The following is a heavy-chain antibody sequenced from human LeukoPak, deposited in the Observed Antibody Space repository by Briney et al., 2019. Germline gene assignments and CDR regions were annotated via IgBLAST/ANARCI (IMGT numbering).Heavy chain of an antibody. V-gene: IGHV1-69*13. Sequence: SVKVSCKASGGTFSSYAISWVRQAPGQGLEWMGGIIPIFGTANYAQKFQGRVTITADEPTSTAYMELSSLRSEDTAVYYCARDYGDYRAFDIWGQGTMVTVSS. CDR3: ARDYGDYRAFDI. CDR1: GGTFSSYA. D-gene: IGHD4-17*01. CDR2: IIPIFGTA. J-gene: IGHJ3*02.